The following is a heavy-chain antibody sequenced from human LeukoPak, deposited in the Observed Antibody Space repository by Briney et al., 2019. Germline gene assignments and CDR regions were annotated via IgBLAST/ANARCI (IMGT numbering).Heavy chain of an antibody. J-gene: IGHJ6*02. CDR2: ISNTGRT. V-gene: IGHV4-59*08. D-gene: IGHD1-26*01. CDR3: AKHEVGRKVGGASYFYGMDV. Sequence: SETLSLTCTVSGGSIRSYYWNWIRQPPGKGLEWIGYISNTGRTKYNPSLKSRVTISEDTSKNQLSLKLSSVTAADTAVYYCAKHEVGRKVGGASYFYGMDVWGQGTTVTVSS. CDR1: GGSIRSYY.